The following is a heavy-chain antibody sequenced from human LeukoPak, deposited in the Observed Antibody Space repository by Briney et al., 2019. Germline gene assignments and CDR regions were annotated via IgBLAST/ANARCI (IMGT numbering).Heavy chain of an antibody. CDR3: ASPQARYCWWDCLSP. J-gene: IGHJ3*01. CDR2: IYPGDSST. CDR1: GYSFTNYW. D-gene: IGHD2-15*01. Sequence: GESLKISCKASGYSFTNYWIGWVRQMPGKGLEWMGIIYPGDSSTTYSPSFQGQVTISADRSISTAYLQWSSLKASDTAIYYLASPQARYCWWDCLSPWGRGTMVTVSS. V-gene: IGHV5-51*01.